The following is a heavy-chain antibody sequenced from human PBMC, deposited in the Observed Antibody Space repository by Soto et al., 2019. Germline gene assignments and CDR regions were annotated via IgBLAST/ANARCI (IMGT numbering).Heavy chain of an antibody. Sequence: EVQLVESGGGLVKPGGSLRLSCTASAFTFNTYSMKWVRQAPGKGLEWVSSISSSSRYIYYTDSVKGRFTVSRDNAKNSLYLQMNSLRAEDTAVYYCARDLGAVPGTFDSWGQGTLVTVSS. V-gene: IGHV3-21*06. D-gene: IGHD6-19*01. CDR2: ISSSSRYI. CDR1: AFTFNTYS. CDR3: ARDLGAVPGTFDS. J-gene: IGHJ4*02.